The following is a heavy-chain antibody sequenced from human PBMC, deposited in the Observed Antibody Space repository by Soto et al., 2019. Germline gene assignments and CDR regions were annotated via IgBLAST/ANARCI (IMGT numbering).Heavy chain of an antibody. CDR1: GYTFTSYG. Sequence: GASVKVSCKASGYTFTSYGISWVRQAPGQGLEWMGWISAYNGNTNYAQKLQGRVTMTTDTSTSTAYMGLRSLRSDDTAVYYCARARYCSSTSCYGMDVWGQGTTVTV. CDR2: ISAYNGNT. V-gene: IGHV1-18*01. D-gene: IGHD2-2*01. CDR3: ARARYCSSTSCYGMDV. J-gene: IGHJ6*02.